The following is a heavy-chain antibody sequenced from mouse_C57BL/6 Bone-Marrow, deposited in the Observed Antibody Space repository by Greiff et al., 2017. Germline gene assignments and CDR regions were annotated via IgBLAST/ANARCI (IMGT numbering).Heavy chain of an antibody. V-gene: IGHV1-64*01. CDR3: ARESGWLLRLDY. Sequence: VQLQQPGAELVKPGASVKLSCKASGYTFTSYWMHWVKQRPGQGLEWIGMIHPNSGSTNYNEKFKSKATLTVDKSTSTAYMQLSSLTSEDSAVYYCARESGWLLRLDYWGQGTTLTGSS. CDR2: IHPNSGST. CDR1: GYTFTSYW. D-gene: IGHD2-3*01. J-gene: IGHJ2*01.